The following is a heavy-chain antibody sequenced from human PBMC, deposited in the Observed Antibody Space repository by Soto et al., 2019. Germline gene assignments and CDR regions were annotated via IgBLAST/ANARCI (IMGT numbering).Heavy chain of an antibody. CDR2: ISSSFSTI. CDR1: GFTFSDYY. CDR3: ARIMEWTAFDI. J-gene: IGHJ3*02. D-gene: IGHD3-3*01. V-gene: IGHV3-11*01. Sequence: PGGSLRLSCAASGFTFSDYYMSWIRQAPGKGLEWVSYISSSFSTIYYADSVKGLFTISRDNAKNSLYLQMNSLRAEDTAVYYCARIMEWTAFDIWGQGTMVTVSS.